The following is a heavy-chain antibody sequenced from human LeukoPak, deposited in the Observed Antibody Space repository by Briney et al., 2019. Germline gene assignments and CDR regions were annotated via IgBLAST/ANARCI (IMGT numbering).Heavy chain of an antibody. J-gene: IGHJ4*02. V-gene: IGHV4-39*01. CDR1: GGSISTSSYY. CDR2: IFYSGST. D-gene: IGHD3-22*01. CDR3: ARGANHRSGYYYVIDY. Sequence: SETLSLTCTVSGGSISTSSYYWGWVRQPPGKGLEWIGNIFYSGSTYYSPSLKSRVTISVDTSKNQFSLKLSSVTAADTAVYYCARGANHRSGYYYVIDYWGQGTLVTVSS.